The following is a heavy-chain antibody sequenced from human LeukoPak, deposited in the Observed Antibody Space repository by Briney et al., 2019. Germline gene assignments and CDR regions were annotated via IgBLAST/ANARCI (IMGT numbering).Heavy chain of an antibody. V-gene: IGHV3-7*01. Sequence: GGSLRLSCAAPGFTLRTYWMSWVRQAPGKGLEWVASIKRDGSEKYYVDSVKGRFTISRDNSKNSVYLQMNSLRGEDTAVYYCVRRAGAYSHPYDYWGQGTLVTVSS. CDR2: IKRDGSEK. CDR1: GFTLRTYW. CDR3: VRRAGAYSHPYDY. J-gene: IGHJ4*02. D-gene: IGHD4/OR15-4a*01.